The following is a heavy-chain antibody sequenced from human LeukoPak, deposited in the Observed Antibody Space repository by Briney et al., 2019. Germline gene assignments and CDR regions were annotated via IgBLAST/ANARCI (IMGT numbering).Heavy chain of an antibody. V-gene: IGHV3-48*01. CDR1: GFTFSMYI. CDR2: ISSSSSTI. CDR3: AKDSSGSYYVGLNWFDP. D-gene: IGHD1-26*01. Sequence: PTGGSLRLSCAASGFTFSMYIMYWVRQAPGKGLEWISYISSSSSTIYYADSVKGRFTVSRDDAKNSLYLQMNSLRAEDTALYYCAKDSSGSYYVGLNWFDPWGQGTLVTVSS. J-gene: IGHJ5*02.